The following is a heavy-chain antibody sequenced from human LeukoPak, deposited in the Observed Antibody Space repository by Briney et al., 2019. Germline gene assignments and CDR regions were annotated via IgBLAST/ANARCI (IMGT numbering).Heavy chain of an antibody. V-gene: IGHV1-2*02. CDR2: INPNSGGT. CDR3: AREEQWLLLNFDY. CDR1: GYTFTSYY. D-gene: IGHD6-19*01. J-gene: IGHJ4*02. Sequence: ASVKVSCKASGYTFTSYYMHWVRQAPGQGLEWMGWINPNSGGTNYAQKFQGRVTMTRDTSISTAYMELSRLRSDDTAVYYCAREEQWLLLNFDYWGQGTLVTVSS.